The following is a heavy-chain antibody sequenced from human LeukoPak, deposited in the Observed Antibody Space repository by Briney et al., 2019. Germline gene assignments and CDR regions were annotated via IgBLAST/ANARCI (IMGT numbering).Heavy chain of an antibody. Sequence: QPGGSLRLPCAASGFTFSSYSMNWVRQAPGKGLEWVSYISSSSSTIYYADSVKGRFTISRDNAKNSLYLQMNSLRAEDTAVYYCAREVSSSSGGYYYYYYMDVWGKGTTVTVSS. CDR2: ISSSSSTI. J-gene: IGHJ6*03. V-gene: IGHV3-48*01. CDR3: AREVSSSSGGYYYYYYMDV. CDR1: GFTFSSYS. D-gene: IGHD6-6*01.